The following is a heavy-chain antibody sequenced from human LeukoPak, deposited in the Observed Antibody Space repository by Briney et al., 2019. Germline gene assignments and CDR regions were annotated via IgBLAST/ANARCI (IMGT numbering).Heavy chain of an antibody. Sequence: ASVKASCKASGYTFTGYHMHWVRQAPGHGLEWMGWINPKSGDTNSAQKFQGRVTMTRDTSISTAYMELSSLTSDDTAVYYCARGGSSGWSHSDYCGQGTLVTVSS. CDR3: ARGGSSGWSHSDY. CDR2: INPKSGDT. D-gene: IGHD6-19*01. V-gene: IGHV1-2*02. CDR1: GYTFTGYH. J-gene: IGHJ4*02.